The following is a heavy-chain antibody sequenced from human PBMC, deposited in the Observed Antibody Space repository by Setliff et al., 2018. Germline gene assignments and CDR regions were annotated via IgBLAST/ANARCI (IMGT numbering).Heavy chain of an antibody. Sequence: SETLSLTCTVSGASINSGFYYWTWARQTAGKGLEWIGHLQSGGGSYYNPSLNSQFTISVDTSKNQFSLKFHSVTAADTAVYYCARHKSNGSGSYPSLYMDVWGKGIMVTV. J-gene: IGHJ6*03. CDR2: LQSGGGS. CDR1: GASINSGFYY. CDR3: ARHKSNGSGSYPSLYMDV. D-gene: IGHD3-10*01. V-gene: IGHV4-61*09.